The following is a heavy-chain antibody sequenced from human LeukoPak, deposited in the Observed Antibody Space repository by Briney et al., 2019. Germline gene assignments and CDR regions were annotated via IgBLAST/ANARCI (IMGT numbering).Heavy chain of an antibody. CDR3: ARSVGYYDSSGYPFDY. J-gene: IGHJ4*02. CDR2: INHSGST. V-gene: IGHV4-34*01. Sequence: SETLSLTCTVSGGSISSYYWSWIRQPPGKGLEWIGEINHSGSTNYNPSLKSRVTISVDTSKNQFSLKLSSVTAADTAVYYCARSVGYYDSSGYPFDYWGQGTLVTVSS. CDR1: GGSISSYY. D-gene: IGHD3-22*01.